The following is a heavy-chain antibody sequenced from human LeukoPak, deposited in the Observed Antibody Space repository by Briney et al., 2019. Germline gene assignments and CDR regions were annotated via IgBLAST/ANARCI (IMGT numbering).Heavy chain of an antibody. CDR3: ARGGATWGSYYYYYYGMDV. CDR2: IKQDGSEK. V-gene: IGHV3-7*01. J-gene: IGHJ6*01. D-gene: IGHD3-16*01. CDR1: GFTFSSYW. Sequence: PGGSLRLSCAASGFTFSSYWMSWVRQAPGKGLEWVANIKQDGSEKYYVDSVKGRFTISRDNAKNSPYLQMNSLRAEDTAVYYCARGGATWGSYYYYYYGMDVWGKGPRSPSPQ.